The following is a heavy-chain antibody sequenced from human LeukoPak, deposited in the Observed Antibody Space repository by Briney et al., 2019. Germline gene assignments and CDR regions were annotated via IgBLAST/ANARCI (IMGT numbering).Heavy chain of an antibody. CDR2: ISYDGSNK. D-gene: IGHD6-6*01. Sequence: GGSLRLSCAASGFTFISYAMHWVRQAPGKGLEWVAVISYDGSNKYYADSVKGRFTISRDNSKNTLYLQMNSLRAEDTAVYYCARDRLERDYYYYYGMDVWGQGTTVTVSS. CDR1: GFTFISYA. CDR3: ARDRLERDYYYYYGMDV. J-gene: IGHJ6*02. V-gene: IGHV3-30-3*01.